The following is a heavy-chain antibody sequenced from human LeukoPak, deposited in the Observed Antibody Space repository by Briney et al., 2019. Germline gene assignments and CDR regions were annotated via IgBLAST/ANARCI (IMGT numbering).Heavy chain of an antibody. V-gene: IGHV3-23*03. D-gene: IGHD3-10*01. CDR2: IFASGSTT. CDR3: AKDNLYGSGSYYDY. CDR1: GFTFSGYA. J-gene: IGHJ4*02. Sequence: GGSLRLSCAASGFTFSGYAMNWVRQAPGKGLEWVSLIFASGSTTKYADSVKGRFTISRDNSKNTLYLRMNSLRAEDTAVYYCAKDNLYGSGSYYDYWGQGTLVTVSS.